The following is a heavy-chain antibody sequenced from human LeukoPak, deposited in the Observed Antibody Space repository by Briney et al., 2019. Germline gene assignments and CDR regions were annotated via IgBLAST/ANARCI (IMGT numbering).Heavy chain of an antibody. Sequence: GASVRVSCKASGYTFTGYYMHWVRQAPGQGLEWMGRINPNSGGTNYAQKFQGRVTMTRDTSISTAYMELSRLRSDDTAVYYCARVTPAGLAYDYWGQGTLVTVSS. D-gene: IGHD2-21*01. V-gene: IGHV1-2*06. CDR2: INPNSGGT. CDR3: ARVTPAGLAYDY. CDR1: GYTFTGYY. J-gene: IGHJ4*02.